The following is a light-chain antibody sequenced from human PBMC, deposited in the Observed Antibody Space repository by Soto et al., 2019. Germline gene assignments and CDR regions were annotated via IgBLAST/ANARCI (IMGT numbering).Light chain of an antibody. Sequence: DIQMTQSPSSLSASVGDRVTITCRASQNINTYLNWYQQKPGKAPKLLIFAASSLQSGVPSRFSGSGSRTDFTLTISSLQPEDFATYYCQQSSTAPFTFGPETKVDIK. CDR3: QQSSTAPFT. J-gene: IGKJ3*01. CDR2: AAS. V-gene: IGKV1-39*01. CDR1: QNINTY.